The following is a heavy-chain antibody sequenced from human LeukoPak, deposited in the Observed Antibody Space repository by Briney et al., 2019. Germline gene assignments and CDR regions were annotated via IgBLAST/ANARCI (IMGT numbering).Heavy chain of an antibody. CDR2: IYYSGST. CDR1: GGSISSYY. J-gene: IGHJ4*02. Sequence: SETLSLTCTVSGGSISSYYWSWIRQPPGKGLEWIGYIYYSGSTNYNPSLESRVTISVDTSKNQFSLKLSSVTAADTAVYYCARDRFGDLNYFDYWGQGTLVTVSS. CDR3: ARDRFGDLNYFDY. V-gene: IGHV4-59*12. D-gene: IGHD3-3*01.